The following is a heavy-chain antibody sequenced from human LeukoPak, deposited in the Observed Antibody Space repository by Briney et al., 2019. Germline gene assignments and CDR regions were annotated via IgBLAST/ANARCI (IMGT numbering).Heavy chain of an antibody. D-gene: IGHD3-22*01. Sequence: GESLKISCEGSGYSFTNYWIAWVRQMPGKGLEWMGIIHPGASHSRYSPSFQGQVTTSADKSIATAYLQWSSLRASDTAMYYCARHPSYYDNSGYYYADYWGQGTLVTVSS. CDR1: GYSFTNYW. CDR2: IHPGASHS. V-gene: IGHV5-51*01. J-gene: IGHJ4*02. CDR3: ARHPSYYDNSGYYYADY.